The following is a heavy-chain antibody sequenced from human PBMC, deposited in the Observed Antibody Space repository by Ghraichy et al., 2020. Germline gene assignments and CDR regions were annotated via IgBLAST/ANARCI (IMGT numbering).Heavy chain of an antibody. D-gene: IGHD4-23*01. CDR2: TYYRSKWYN. V-gene: IGHV6-1*01. CDR1: GDTVSSNSAA. CDR3: ARSDYGANWGVDY. J-gene: IGHJ4*02. Sequence: SQTLSLTCAISGDTVSSNSAAWNWIRQSPSRGLEWLGRTYYRSKWYNDYAVPVQSRITINPDTSKNQFSLQLNSVTPEDTAVYYCARSDYGANWGVDYWGQGTLVTVSS.